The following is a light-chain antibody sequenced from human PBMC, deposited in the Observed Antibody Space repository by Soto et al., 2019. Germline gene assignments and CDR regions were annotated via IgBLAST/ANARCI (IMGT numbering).Light chain of an antibody. CDR3: QQYNNWSWT. CDR2: GAS. Sequence: EMVMTQSPATLSVSPGERATLSCRASQSVSSKVAWYQQKPGQAPRLLIYGASTRATGIPARFSGSGSGTEFTLTISSLQSEDFAVYYCQQYNNWSWTFGQGTNVEIK. CDR1: QSVSSK. J-gene: IGKJ1*01. V-gene: IGKV3-15*01.